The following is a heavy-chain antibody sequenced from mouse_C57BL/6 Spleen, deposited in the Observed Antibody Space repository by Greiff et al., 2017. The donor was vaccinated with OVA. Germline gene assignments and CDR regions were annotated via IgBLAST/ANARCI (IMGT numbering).Heavy chain of an antibody. D-gene: IGHD2-3*01. Sequence: VQRVESGAELVRPGTSVKVSCKASGYAFTNYLIEWVKQRPGQGLEWIGVINPGSGGTNYNEKFKGKATLTADKSSSTAYMQLSSLTSEDSAVYFCARYDGYLYWGQGTTLTVSS. J-gene: IGHJ2*01. CDR2: INPGSGGT. CDR3: ARYDGYLY. V-gene: IGHV1-54*01. CDR1: GYAFTNYL.